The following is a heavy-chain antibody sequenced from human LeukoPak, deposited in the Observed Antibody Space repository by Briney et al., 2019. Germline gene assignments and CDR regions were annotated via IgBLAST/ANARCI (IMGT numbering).Heavy chain of an antibody. Sequence: GGSLRLSCAASGFTFSSYSMNWVRQAPGKGLEWVSSIGTSSSYIYYADSLKGRFTISRDIAKNSLYLQMNSLRAEDTAVYYCARRATSERGHSYGLDYWGQGTLVTVSS. D-gene: IGHD5-18*01. CDR3: ARRATSERGHSYGLDY. V-gene: IGHV3-21*01. J-gene: IGHJ4*02. CDR2: IGTSSSYI. CDR1: GFTFSSYS.